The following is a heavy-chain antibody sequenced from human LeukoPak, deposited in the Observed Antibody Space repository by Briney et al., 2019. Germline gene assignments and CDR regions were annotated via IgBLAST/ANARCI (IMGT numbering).Heavy chain of an antibody. CDR1: GFTFSSYW. J-gene: IGHJ4*02. V-gene: IGHV3-74*01. CDR3: ARGNAGFDY. D-gene: IGHD2-2*01. Sequence: GGSLRLSCAASGFTFSSYWMHWVRQAPGKGPVWVSFTNNDGSATNYADSVKGRFTISRDNAKNTLYLQMNSLSAEDTAVYYCARGNAGFDYWGQGTVVTVSS. CDR2: TNNDGSAT.